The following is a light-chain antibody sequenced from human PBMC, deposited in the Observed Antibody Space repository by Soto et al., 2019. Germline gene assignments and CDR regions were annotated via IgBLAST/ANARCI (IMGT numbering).Light chain of an antibody. J-gene: IGKJ4*01. Sequence: EIVMTQSPTTLSVSPGERATLSCRASQSVYNTLAWYQQKPGQAPRLLIYGASTRPTGIPARFSGSGSGTEFTLTISSLQSEDFATYYCQQYSKWPLTFGEGTKVEIK. CDR2: GAS. CDR1: QSVYNT. CDR3: QQYSKWPLT. V-gene: IGKV3-15*01.